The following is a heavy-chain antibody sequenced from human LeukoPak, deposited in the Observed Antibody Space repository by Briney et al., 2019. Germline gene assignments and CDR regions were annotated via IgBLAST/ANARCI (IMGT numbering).Heavy chain of an antibody. D-gene: IGHD6-19*01. CDR2: IYYSGST. CDR1: GGSISSSSYY. Sequence: SETLSLTCTVSGGSISSSSYYWGWIRQPPGKGLEWIGSIYYSGSTYCNPSLKSRVTISVDTSKNQFSLKLSSVTAADTAVYYCASTASYSSGWHSPYYFDYWGQGTLVTVSS. J-gene: IGHJ4*02. V-gene: IGHV4-39*01. CDR3: ASTASYSSGWHSPYYFDY.